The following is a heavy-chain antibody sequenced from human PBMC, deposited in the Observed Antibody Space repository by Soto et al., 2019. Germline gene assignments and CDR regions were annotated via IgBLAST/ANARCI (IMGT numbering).Heavy chain of an antibody. CDR1: GFTFSDHY. Sequence: GGSLRLSCAASGFTFSDHYMDWVRQAPGKGLEWVGRTRNKANSYTTEYAASVKGRFTISRDDSKNSLYLQMNSLKTEDTAVYYCARGNTVTNYYYYYMDVWGKGTTVTVSS. V-gene: IGHV3-72*01. J-gene: IGHJ6*03. CDR3: ARGNTVTNYYYYYMDV. D-gene: IGHD4-4*01. CDR2: TRNKANSYTT.